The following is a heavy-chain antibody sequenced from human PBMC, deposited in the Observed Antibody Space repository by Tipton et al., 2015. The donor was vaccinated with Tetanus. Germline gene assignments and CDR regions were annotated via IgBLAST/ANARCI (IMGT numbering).Heavy chain of an antibody. CDR3: AKDLSGSSGRQF. V-gene: IGHV3-23*01. D-gene: IGHD3-22*01. J-gene: IGHJ4*02. CDR2: ISGDGNGR. Sequence: GSLRLSCAASGFTFSSFGMTWVRQAPGKGLEWVAGISGDGNGRFYADSVKGRFTISRDNSMNTLFLQMSSLRGDDTAVYYCAKDLSGSSGRQFWGQGTLVSVSS. CDR1: GFTFSSFG.